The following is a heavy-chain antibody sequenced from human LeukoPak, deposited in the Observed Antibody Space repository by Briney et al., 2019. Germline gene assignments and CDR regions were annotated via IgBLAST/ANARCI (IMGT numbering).Heavy chain of an antibody. CDR3: TKDSRDGYNHAGPLDH. V-gene: IGHV3-30*18. J-gene: IGHJ4*02. CDR2: ISYAGSDT. Sequence: QPGGSLRLSCAASEFTFSSYGMHWVRQAPGKGLEWVAGISYAGSDTVHAESVKGRFTISRDNSKNALFLQMNTLRNEDTAVYYCTKDSRDGYNHAGPLDHWGQGIQVTVSS. D-gene: IGHD5-24*01. CDR1: EFTFSSYG.